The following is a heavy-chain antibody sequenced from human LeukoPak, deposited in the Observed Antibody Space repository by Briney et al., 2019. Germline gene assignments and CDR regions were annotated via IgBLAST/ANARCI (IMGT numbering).Heavy chain of an antibody. J-gene: IGHJ6*03. V-gene: IGHV3-66*02. CDR3: ARDQDYYYYYYMDA. CDR1: GFTVSRNY. CDR2: TYSGGTT. Sequence: SGGSLRLSCAASGFTVSRNYMSWVRQAPGKGLEWVSVTYSGGTTYYADSVKGRFTISRDNSKNTLYLQMNSLRSEDTAVYYCARDQDYYYYYYMDAWGKGTTVTVSS.